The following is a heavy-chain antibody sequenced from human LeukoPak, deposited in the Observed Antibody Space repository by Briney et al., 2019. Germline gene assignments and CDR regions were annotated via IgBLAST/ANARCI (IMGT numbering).Heavy chain of an antibody. CDR2: ISYDGSNK. CDR1: GFTFSSYA. D-gene: IGHD4-17*01. J-gene: IGHJ4*02. V-gene: IGHV3-30-3*01. Sequence: GGSLRLSCAASGFTFSSYAMHWVRQAPGKGLEWVAVISYDGSNKYYADSAKGRFTISRDNSKNTLYLQMNSLRAEDTAVYYCARWYYGDYSLDYWGQGTLVTVSS. CDR3: ARWYYGDYSLDY.